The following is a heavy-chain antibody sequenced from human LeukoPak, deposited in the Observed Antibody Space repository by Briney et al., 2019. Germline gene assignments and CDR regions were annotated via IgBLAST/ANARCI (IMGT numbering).Heavy chain of an antibody. V-gene: IGHV4-30-2*01. J-gene: IGHJ4*02. CDR1: GGSISSGGYS. CDR3: ASRRDGYNYFDY. CDR2: IYHSGST. Sequence: SETLSLTCAVSGGSISSGGYSWSWIRQPPGKGLEWIGYIYHSGSTYYNPSLKSRVTISVGRSKNQFSLKLSSVTAADTAVYYCASRRDGYNYFDYWGQGTLVTVSS. D-gene: IGHD5-24*01.